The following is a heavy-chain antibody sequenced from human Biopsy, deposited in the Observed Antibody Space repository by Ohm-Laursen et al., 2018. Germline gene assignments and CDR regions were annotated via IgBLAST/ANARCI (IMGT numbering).Heavy chain of an antibody. CDR2: IFYRGTT. CDR1: GGSISNNNYY. J-gene: IGHJ4*02. Sequence: SVTLSLTCTVSGGSISNNNYYWGWIRQPPGKGLERIGSIFYRGTTHYKPSLKSRVNIYVDTSKNQFSLKLNSVTAADTAVYYCARDYDTSGYYFDSWGQGTLVTVSS. CDR3: ARDYDTSGYYFDS. V-gene: IGHV4-39*01. D-gene: IGHD3-22*01.